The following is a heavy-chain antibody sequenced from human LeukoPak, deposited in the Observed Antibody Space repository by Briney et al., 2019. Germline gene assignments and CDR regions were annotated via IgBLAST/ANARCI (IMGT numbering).Heavy chain of an antibody. CDR1: GFTFSSYW. Sequence: GGSLRLSCAASGFTFSSYWMSWVRQAPGKGLEWVANIKQDGSEKYYVDSVKGRFTISRDNAKNSLYLQMNSLRAEDTAVYYCASDRRVGEGLFDYWGQGTLVTVSS. CDR2: IKQDGSEK. V-gene: IGHV3-7*01. CDR3: ASDRRVGEGLFDY. D-gene: IGHD3-10*01. J-gene: IGHJ4*02.